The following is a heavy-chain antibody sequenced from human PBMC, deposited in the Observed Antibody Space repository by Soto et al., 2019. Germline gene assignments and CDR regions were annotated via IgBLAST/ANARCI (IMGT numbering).Heavy chain of an antibody. CDR1: GNTFTSYG. J-gene: IGHJ3*02. Sequence: QVQLVQSGAEVKKPGASVKVSCKASGNTFTSYGISWVRQAPGQGLEWMGWISAYNGNTNYAQKLQGRVTMTTDTATSTAYMERRSLTSDDAAVYYGARVGGGNEYNAYDIWGQGTMVTVSS. D-gene: IGHD2-15*01. CDR3: ARVGGGNEYNAYDI. CDR2: ISAYNGNT. V-gene: IGHV1-18*01.